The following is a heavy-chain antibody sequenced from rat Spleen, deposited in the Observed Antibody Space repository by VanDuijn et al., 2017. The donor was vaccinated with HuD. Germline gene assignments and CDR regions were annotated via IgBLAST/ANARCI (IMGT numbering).Heavy chain of an antibody. V-gene: IGHV5-27*01. J-gene: IGHJ2*01. Sequence: EVQLVESGGGLVQPGRSLKLSCAASGFTFSDYNMAWVRQAPTKGLEWVAYISTGGGSTYYRDSVKGRFTISRDNTKNTLYLQMNSLRSEDTATYYCARDTNYFDYWGHGVMVTVSS. CDR3: ARDTNYFDY. CDR2: ISTGGGST. CDR1: GFTFSDYN.